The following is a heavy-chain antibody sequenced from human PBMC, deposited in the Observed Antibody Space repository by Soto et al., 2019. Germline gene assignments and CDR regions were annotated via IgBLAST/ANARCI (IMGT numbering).Heavy chain of an antibody. CDR3: AKAGGSSFYYYMDV. D-gene: IGHD2-8*02. V-gene: IGHV3-33*06. J-gene: IGHJ6*03. CDR1: GFTFSSYG. Sequence: GGSLRLSCAASGFTFSSYGMHWVRQAPGKGLEWVAVICYDGSNKYYADSVKGRFTISRDNSKNTLYLQMSRLRADDTAVYYCAKAGGSSFYYYMDVWGKGTTVTVSS. CDR2: ICYDGSNK.